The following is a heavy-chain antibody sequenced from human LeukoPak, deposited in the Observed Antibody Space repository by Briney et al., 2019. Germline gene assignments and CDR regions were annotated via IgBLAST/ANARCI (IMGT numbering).Heavy chain of an antibody. J-gene: IGHJ4*02. CDR1: GYTFTSYY. V-gene: IGHV1-46*01. CDR2: INPSGGST. CDR3: ARDGWEVTATYYFDY. D-gene: IGHD2-21*02. Sequence: ASVKVSCKASGYTFTSYYMHWVRQAPGQGLEWMGIINPSGGSTSYAQKFQGRVTMTRDTSTSTVYMVLSSLRSEDTAVYYCARDGWEVTATYYFDYWGQGTLVTVSS.